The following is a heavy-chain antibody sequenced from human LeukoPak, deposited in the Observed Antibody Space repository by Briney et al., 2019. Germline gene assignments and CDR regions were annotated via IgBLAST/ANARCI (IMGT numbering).Heavy chain of an antibody. D-gene: IGHD5-18*01. Sequence: PGGSLRLSCAASGFTISSYAMGWARQAPGKGLEWVSAISGSGDSTYYADSLKGRFTISRDNAKNFLYLQMNSLRAEDTALYYCAKTAGDAFYYYYYMDVWGKGTTVTVSS. CDR1: GFTISSYA. V-gene: IGHV3-23*01. CDR3: AKTAGDAFYYYYYMDV. J-gene: IGHJ6*03. CDR2: ISGSGDST.